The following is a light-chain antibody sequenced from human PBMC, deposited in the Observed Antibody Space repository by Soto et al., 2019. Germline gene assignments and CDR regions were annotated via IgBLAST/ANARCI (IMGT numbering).Light chain of an antibody. CDR1: KSILYSSNNKNF. CDR2: WAS. CDR3: QQYYGTPPT. J-gene: IGKJ1*01. V-gene: IGKV4-1*01. Sequence: DIVMTQSPDSLLVSLGERATINCKSSKSILYSSNNKNFLSWYQQKPGQPPKLLIYWASTLDSGVPDRFNGSGSGTDFTLTISSLQAEDVAVYYCQQYYGTPPTFGQGTKVEIK.